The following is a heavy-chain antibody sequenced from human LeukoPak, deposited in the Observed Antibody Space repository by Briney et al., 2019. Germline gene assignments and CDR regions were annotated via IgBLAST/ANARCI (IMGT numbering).Heavy chain of an antibody. D-gene: IGHD3-9*01. J-gene: IGHJ4*02. Sequence: PSETLSLTCSVSGGSVSTYYWSWVRQPAGKGLEWIGRVYSSGSSNYNPSLKSRVTMSIDTSENQFSLRLSSVTAADTAVYYCARDARYFDWLDYWGQGILVTVYS. V-gene: IGHV4-4*07. CDR1: GGSVSTYY. CDR3: ARDARYFDWLDY. CDR2: VYSSGSS.